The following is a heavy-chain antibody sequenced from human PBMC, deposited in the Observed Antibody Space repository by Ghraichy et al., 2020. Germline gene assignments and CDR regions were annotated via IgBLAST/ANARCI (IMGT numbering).Heavy chain of an antibody. J-gene: IGHJ5*02. D-gene: IGHD5-24*01. CDR1: GYSFTGYY. V-gene: IGHV1-2*04. Sequence: ASVKVSCKASGYSFTGYYIHWVRQAPGQGLEWMGWINPNSGGTNSAQKFQGWVTMTRDTSISTAYMELRSLRSDDTAVYFCARGGDGSNFSWLDPWGQGTLVSVSS. CDR3: ARGGDGSNFSWLDP. CDR2: INPNSGGT.